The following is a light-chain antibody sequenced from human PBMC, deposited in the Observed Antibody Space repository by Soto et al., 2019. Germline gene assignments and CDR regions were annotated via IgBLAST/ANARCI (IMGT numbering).Light chain of an antibody. CDR3: CSYAGRDVV. J-gene: IGLJ2*01. CDR1: SSDVGSYNL. Sequence: QSALTQPASVSGSPGQSITISCTGTSSDVGSYNLVSWYQQHPGKAPKLMIYEVSKRPSGVSNRFSGSKSGNTASLTISGLQTEDEADYYCCSYAGRDVVFGGRTQLTVL. V-gene: IGLV2-23*02. CDR2: EVS.